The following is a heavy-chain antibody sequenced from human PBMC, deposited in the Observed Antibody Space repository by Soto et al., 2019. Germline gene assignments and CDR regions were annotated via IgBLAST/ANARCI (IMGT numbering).Heavy chain of an antibody. CDR2: TYYRSKWYN. CDR1: GDSVSSNSAA. J-gene: IGHJ6*02. V-gene: IGHV6-1*01. Sequence: SQTLSLTCAISGDSVSSNSAAWNWIRQSPSRGLEWLGRTYYRSKWYNDYAVSVKSRITINPDTSKNQFSLQLNSVTPKDTAVYYCARGYCSGGSCSSHYGMDVWGQGTTVTVSS. D-gene: IGHD2-15*01. CDR3: ARGYCSGGSCSSHYGMDV.